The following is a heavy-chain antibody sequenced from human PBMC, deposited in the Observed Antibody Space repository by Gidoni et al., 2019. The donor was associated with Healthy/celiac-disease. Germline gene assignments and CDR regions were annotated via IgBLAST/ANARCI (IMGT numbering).Heavy chain of an antibody. D-gene: IGHD1-1*01. V-gene: IGHV4-34*01. CDR2: INHSGST. Sequence: QVQLQQWGAGLLKPSETLSLTCAVYGGSFSGYYWSWIRQPPGKGLEWIGEINHSGSTNYNPSLKSRVTISVDTSKNQFSLKLSSVTAADTAVYYCARRRVQLERNFDYWGQGTLVTVSS. CDR1: GGSFSGYY. CDR3: ARRRVQLERNFDY. J-gene: IGHJ4*02.